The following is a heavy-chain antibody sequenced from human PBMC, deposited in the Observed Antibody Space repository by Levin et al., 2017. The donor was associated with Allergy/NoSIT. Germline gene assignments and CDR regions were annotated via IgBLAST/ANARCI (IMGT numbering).Heavy chain of an antibody. Sequence: GGSLRLSCKGSGYSFTSYWIGWVRQMPGKGLEWMGIIYPGDSKTRYSPSFQGQVTISADKSISTAYLQWSSLKASDTAMYYCARWPVCAGSRRGPACYFDYWGQGTLVTVSS. J-gene: IGHJ4*02. CDR3: ARWPVCAGSRRGPACYFDY. CDR2: IYPGDSKT. CDR1: GYSFTSYW. D-gene: IGHD3-10*02. V-gene: IGHV5-51*01.